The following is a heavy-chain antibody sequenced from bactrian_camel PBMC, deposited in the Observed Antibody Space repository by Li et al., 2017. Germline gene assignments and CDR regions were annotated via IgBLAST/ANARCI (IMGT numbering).Heavy chain of an antibody. V-gene: IGHV3S42*01. CDR1: GFEFSRSS. J-gene: IGHJ4*01. D-gene: IGHD4*01. CDR2: INSHGYT. Sequence: VQLVESGGGLVQPGGSLRLSCAASGFEFSRSSMSWVRQAPGKGLEWVSGINSHGYTSIADSVKGRFFISKDNAKNTLYLQMNMLKPEDTAMYYCAAHSGLHYSDYALYEPSLFPSWGQGTQV. CDR3: AAHSGLHYSDYALYEPSLFPS.